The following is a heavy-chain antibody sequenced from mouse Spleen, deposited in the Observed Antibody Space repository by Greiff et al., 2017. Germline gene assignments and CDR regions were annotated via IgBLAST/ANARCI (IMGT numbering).Heavy chain of an antibody. J-gene: IGHJ3*01. CDR1: GYTFTDYY. CDR2: INPYNGGT. CDR3: AHYGNYSFAY. V-gene: IGHV1-19*01. D-gene: IGHD2-1*01. Sequence: EVKLQESGPVLVKPGASVKMSCKASGYTFTDYYMNWVKQSHGKSLEWIGVINPYNGGTSYNQKFKGKATLTVDKSSSTAYMELNSLTSEDSAVYYCAHYGNYSFAYWGQGTLVTVSA.